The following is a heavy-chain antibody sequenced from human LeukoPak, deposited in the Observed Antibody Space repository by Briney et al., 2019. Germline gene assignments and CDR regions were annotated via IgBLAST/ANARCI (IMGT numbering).Heavy chain of an antibody. D-gene: IGHD3-10*01. CDR2: IYYSGST. CDR1: GGSISSYY. J-gene: IGHJ5*02. CDR3: ARVTMRFGELLLGWFVP. Sequence: SETLSLTCTVSGGSISSYYWSWIREPPGKGLEWIGYIYYSGSTNYNPSLKSRVTISVDTSKNQFSLKLSSVTAADTAVYYCARVTMRFGELLLGWFVPWGQGTLVTVSS. V-gene: IGHV4-59*01.